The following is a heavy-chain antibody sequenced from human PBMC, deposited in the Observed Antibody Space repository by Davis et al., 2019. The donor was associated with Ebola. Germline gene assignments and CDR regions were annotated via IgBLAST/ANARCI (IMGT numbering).Heavy chain of an antibody. CDR3: ARDGFYDPGYSLYYYYYGMDV. D-gene: IGHD6-13*01. V-gene: IGHV3-74*01. Sequence: HTGGSLRLSCAASGFTFSHYWMHWVRQAPGKGLVWVSRIYSDGTTIDYADSVKGQFTISRDNSKNTLYLQMNSLRAEDTAVYYCARDGFYDPGYSLYYYYYGMDVWGKGTTVTVSS. CDR1: GFTFSHYW. CDR2: IYSDGTTI. J-gene: IGHJ6*04.